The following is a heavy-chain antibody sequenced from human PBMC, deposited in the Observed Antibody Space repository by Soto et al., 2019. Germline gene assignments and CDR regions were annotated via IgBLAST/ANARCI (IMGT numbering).Heavy chain of an antibody. D-gene: IGHD2-2*01. Sequence: VESLKISCKGSGYSFTTFWITWVRQMPGKGLEWMGTVDPRDSYANYSPSFQGHVTISADKSISTAYLQWSSLKASDTAIYYCGRQDCHRTTCDGWSEPWGQANPVIVYS. J-gene: IGHJ5*02. CDR3: GRQDCHRTTCDGWSEP. CDR2: VDPRDSYA. V-gene: IGHV5-10-1*01. CDR1: GYSFTTFW.